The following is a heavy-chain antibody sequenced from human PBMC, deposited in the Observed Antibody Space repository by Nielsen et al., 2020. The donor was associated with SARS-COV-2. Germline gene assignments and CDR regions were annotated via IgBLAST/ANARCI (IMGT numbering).Heavy chain of an antibody. Sequence: ASVKVSCKASGYTFTGYYMHWVRQAPGQGLAWMGWINPNSGGTNYAQKFQGWVTMTRDTSISTAYMELSRLRSDDTAVYYCARDGSGWDTMVRGVTCFIWGQGTLVTVSS. D-gene: IGHD3-10*01. CDR2: INPNSGGT. CDR3: ARDGSGWDTMVRGVTCFI. J-gene: IGHJ4*02. V-gene: IGHV1-2*04. CDR1: GYTFTGYY.